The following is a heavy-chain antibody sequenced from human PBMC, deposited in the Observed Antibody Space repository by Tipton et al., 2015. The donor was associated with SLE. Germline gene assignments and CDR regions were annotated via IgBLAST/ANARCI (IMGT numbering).Heavy chain of an antibody. CDR2: ITWDGGKT. V-gene: IGHV3-43*01. J-gene: IGHJ3*02. CDR3: ARGDYYDSSGYVDAFDI. CDR1: GFNFEDYT. D-gene: IGHD3-22*01. Sequence: SLRLSCAASGFNFEDYTMHWVRLVPGKGLQWVSLITWDGGKTLYADSVRGRFTVSRDNSKSSLYLQMNSLTTEDTAFYYCARGDYYDSSGYVDAFDIWGQGTMVTVSS.